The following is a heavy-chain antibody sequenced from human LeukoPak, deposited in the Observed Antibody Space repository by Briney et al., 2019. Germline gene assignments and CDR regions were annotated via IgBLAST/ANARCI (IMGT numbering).Heavy chain of an antibody. Sequence: PGRSLRLSCAASGFTFSSYGMHWVRQAPGKGLEWVAVIWYDGSNKYYADSAKGRFTISRDNSKNTLYLQMNSLRAEDTAVYYCAKDYEVVVVPAASFGFHPWGQGTLVTVSS. CDR2: IWYDGSNK. V-gene: IGHV3-33*06. CDR3: AKDYEVVVVPAASFGFHP. J-gene: IGHJ5*02. CDR1: GFTFSSYG. D-gene: IGHD2-2*01.